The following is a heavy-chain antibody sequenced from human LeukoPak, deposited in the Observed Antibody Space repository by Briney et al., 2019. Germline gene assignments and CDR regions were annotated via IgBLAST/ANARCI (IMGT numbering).Heavy chain of an antibody. J-gene: IGHJ4*02. CDR3: ARAPVPYCSSTSCQYFDY. CDR1: GGSISSSSYY. V-gene: IGHV4-39*07. Sequence: PSETLSLTCTVSGGSISSSSYYWGWIRQPPGKGLEWIGSIYYSGSTYYNPSLKSRVTISVDTSKNQFSLKLSSVTAADTAVYYCARAPVPYCSSTSCQYFDYWGQGTLVTVSS. CDR2: IYYSGST. D-gene: IGHD2-2*01.